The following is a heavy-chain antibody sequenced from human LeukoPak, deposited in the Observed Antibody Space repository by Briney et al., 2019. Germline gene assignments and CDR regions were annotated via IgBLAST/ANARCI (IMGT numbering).Heavy chain of an antibody. Sequence: GGSLRLYCSGSGFTLRNYALTWVRQAPGMGLEWVSGISGSGDTTYYADSVKGRFTISRDNSKNTLYLQINSLRVEDTAVYYCAKEGYPADDYWGQGTLVTVSS. V-gene: IGHV3-23*01. D-gene: IGHD5-12*01. CDR1: GFTLRNYA. CDR3: AKEGYPADDY. J-gene: IGHJ4*02. CDR2: ISGSGDTT.